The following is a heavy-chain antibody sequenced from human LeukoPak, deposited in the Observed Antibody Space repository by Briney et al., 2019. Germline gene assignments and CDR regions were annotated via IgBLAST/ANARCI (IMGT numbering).Heavy chain of an antibody. CDR1: GFTFSSYS. Sequence: PGGSLRLSCAASGFTFSSYSMTWVRQAPGKGLEWVSSISSSSSYIYYADSVKGRFTISRDNAKNSLYLQMNSLRAEDTAVYYCARDGDYYDSSGYSSYYYGMDVWGQGTTVTVSS. CDR3: ARDGDYYDSSGYSSYYYGMDV. D-gene: IGHD3-22*01. CDR2: ISSSSSYI. V-gene: IGHV3-21*01. J-gene: IGHJ6*02.